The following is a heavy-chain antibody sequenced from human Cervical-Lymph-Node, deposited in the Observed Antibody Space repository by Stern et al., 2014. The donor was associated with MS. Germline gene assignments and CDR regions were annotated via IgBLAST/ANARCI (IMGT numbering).Heavy chain of an antibody. V-gene: IGHV1-18*01. CDR2: ISAYNGNT. J-gene: IGHJ4*02. CDR3: ARAAGILDF. D-gene: IGHD1-1*01. Sequence: QVQLVQSGNEVKKPGASVKVSCEASGYTFTSYGLSWVRQAPGQRLEWMGWISAYNGNTNYEQKFQDRVTMTTDTSTSTVYMELRNLRSDDAALYYCARAAGILDFWGQGTLVTVSS. CDR1: GYTFTSYG.